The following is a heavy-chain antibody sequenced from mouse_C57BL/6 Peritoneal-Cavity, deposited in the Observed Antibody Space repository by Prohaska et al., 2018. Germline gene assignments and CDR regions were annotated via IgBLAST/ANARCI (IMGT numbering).Heavy chain of an antibody. J-gene: IGHJ2*01. V-gene: IGHV1-4*01. CDR3: ARSDITTVVADY. Sequence: MSCKASGYHFTSYTMHWVKQRPGQGLEWIGYINPSSGYTKYNQKFKDKATLTADKSSSTAYMQLSSLTSEDSAVYYCARSDITTVVADYWGQGTTLTVSS. CDR1: GYHFTSYT. CDR2: INPSSGYT. D-gene: IGHD1-1*01.